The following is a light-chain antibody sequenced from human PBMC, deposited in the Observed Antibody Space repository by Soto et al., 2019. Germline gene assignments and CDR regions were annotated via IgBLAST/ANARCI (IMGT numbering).Light chain of an antibody. CDR2: DAS. CDR1: QSVSSY. V-gene: IGKV3-11*01. J-gene: IGKJ4*01. Sequence: EIVLTQSPATLSLSPGERATLSCRASQSVSSYLAWYRQKPGQAPRLLIYDASNRATGIPARFSGSGSGTDFTLTISSLEPEDFEVYYCQQRSNSPLTFGGGTKVEIK. CDR3: QQRSNSPLT.